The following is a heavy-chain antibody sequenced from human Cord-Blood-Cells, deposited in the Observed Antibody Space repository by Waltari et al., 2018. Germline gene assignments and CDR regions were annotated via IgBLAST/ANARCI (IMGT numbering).Heavy chain of an antibody. V-gene: IGHV4-39*01. Sequence: QLQLQESGPGLVKPSETLSLTCTVSGGSISSSSYYPGWIRQPPGKGLEWIGSTCYSGSTYNNPALRSRVTISVDTSKSQCSLRLSSVTAADTAVYYCARHDPTDYDVWSCYAFAIWGQGTMVTVSS. D-gene: IGHD3-3*01. CDR1: GGSISSSSYY. CDR2: TCYSGST. CDR3: ARHDPTDYDVWSCYAFAI. J-gene: IGHJ3*02.